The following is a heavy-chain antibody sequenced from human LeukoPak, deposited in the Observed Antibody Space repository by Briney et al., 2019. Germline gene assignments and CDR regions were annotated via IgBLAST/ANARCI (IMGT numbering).Heavy chain of an antibody. J-gene: IGHJ6*02. Sequence: GGSLRLSCAASGFTFSSYWMHWVRQAPGKGLVWVSRINSDGSSTSYADSVKGRFTISRDNAKNTLYLQMNSLSAEDRAVYYCAGHYGDYGLDYGMDVWGQGTTVTVSS. CDR2: INSDGSST. CDR1: GFTFSSYW. D-gene: IGHD4-17*01. V-gene: IGHV3-74*01. CDR3: AGHYGDYGLDYGMDV.